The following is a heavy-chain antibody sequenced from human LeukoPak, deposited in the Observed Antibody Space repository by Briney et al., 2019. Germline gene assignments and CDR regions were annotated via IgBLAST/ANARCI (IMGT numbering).Heavy chain of an antibody. CDR1: GGSISSYY. Sequence: PSETLSLTCTVSGGSISSYYWSWIRRPPGKGLEWIGYIYYSGSTNYNPSLKSRVTISVDTSKNQFSLKLSSVTAADTAVYYCARQGTYYDILTGYSYFDYWGQGTLVTVSS. CDR2: IYYSGST. V-gene: IGHV4-59*08. D-gene: IGHD3-9*01. CDR3: ARQGTYYDILTGYSYFDY. J-gene: IGHJ4*02.